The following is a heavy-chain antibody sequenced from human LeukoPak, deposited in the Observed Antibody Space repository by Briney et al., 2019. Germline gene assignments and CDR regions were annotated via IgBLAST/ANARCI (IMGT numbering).Heavy chain of an antibody. CDR2: IYSGGST. D-gene: IGHD4-17*01. CDR1: GFTVSSNY. J-gene: IGHJ4*02. CDR3: ARDLYGVSHDY. Sequence: GGSLRLSCAASGFTVSSNYMSWVRQAPGKGLEWVSVIYSGGSTYYADSVKGRFTISRDNSKNTLYLQMNSLRAEDTAVYYCARDLYGVSHDYWGQGTLVTVSS. V-gene: IGHV3-53*01.